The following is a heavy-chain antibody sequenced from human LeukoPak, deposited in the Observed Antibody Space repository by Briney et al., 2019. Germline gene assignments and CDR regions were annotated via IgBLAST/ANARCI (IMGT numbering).Heavy chain of an antibody. CDR2: ISTNGGGT. CDR1: GFTFSTYA. J-gene: IGHJ4*02. CDR3: ARYCSGVSCYSGYDY. Sequence: GGSLRLSCAASGFTFSTYAMHWVRQTPGKGLEYVSAISTNGGGTYYANSVKGRFTISRDNSKNTLYLQMGSLRAEDMAAYYCARYCSGVSCYSGYDYWGQGTLVTVSS. D-gene: IGHD2-15*01. V-gene: IGHV3-64*01.